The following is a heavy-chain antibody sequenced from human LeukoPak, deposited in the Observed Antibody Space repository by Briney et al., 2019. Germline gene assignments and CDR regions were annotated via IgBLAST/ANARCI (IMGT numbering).Heavy chain of an antibody. CDR3: ARDHNWGFDY. V-gene: IGHV3-48*02. CDR1: GFSISSYE. J-gene: IGHJ4*02. CDR2: ISSGSSTI. D-gene: IGHD7-27*01. Sequence: GGSLRLSCAASGFSISSYEMIWVRQAPGKGLEWVSYISSGSSTIYYADSVKGRFTISRDNAKNSLYLQMNSLRDEDTALYYCARDHNWGFDYWGQGTLVTVSS.